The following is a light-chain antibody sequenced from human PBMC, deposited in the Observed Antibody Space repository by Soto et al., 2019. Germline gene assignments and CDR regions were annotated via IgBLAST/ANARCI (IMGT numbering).Light chain of an antibody. V-gene: IGLV1-40*01. J-gene: IGLJ2*01. CDR3: QSYDSSLSGVI. Sequence: QSVLTQPPSVSGAPGQRVTISCTGTNSNIEAGYDVHWYQQLPGAAPKLIIYENNSRPSGVPDRFSGSKSDTSASLAITGLQAEDEADYYCQSYDSSLSGVIFGGGTK. CDR1: NSNIEAGYD. CDR2: ENN.